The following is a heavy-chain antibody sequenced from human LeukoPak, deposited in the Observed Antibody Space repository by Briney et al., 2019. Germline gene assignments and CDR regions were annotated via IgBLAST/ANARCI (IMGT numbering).Heavy chain of an antibody. J-gene: IGHJ4*02. Sequence: GGSLRLFCAASGFTFSSYWMHWVRQAPGKGLVWVSRINSDGSSTSYADSVKGRFTISRDNAKNTLYLQMNSLRAEDTAVYYCARGGGVIIRGFDYWGQGTLVTVSS. V-gene: IGHV3-74*01. CDR2: INSDGSST. CDR1: GFTFSSYW. CDR3: ARGGGVIIRGFDY. D-gene: IGHD3-10*01.